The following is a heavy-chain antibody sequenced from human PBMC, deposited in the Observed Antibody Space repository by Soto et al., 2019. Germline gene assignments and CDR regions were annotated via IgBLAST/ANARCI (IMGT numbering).Heavy chain of an antibody. J-gene: IGHJ4*02. V-gene: IGHV3-11*01. Sequence: QVQLVESGGGLVKPGGALRLSCAASGFSFSDYYMSWIRQAPGKGLEWVSYISTSSSTKNYADSVNGRFTISRDNAKNTLYLQMNSLRADDTDVYYCASPSSGYSFDCWGLGTLLTVCS. CDR2: ISTSSSTK. CDR1: GFSFSDYY. CDR3: ASPSSGYSFDC. D-gene: IGHD3-22*01.